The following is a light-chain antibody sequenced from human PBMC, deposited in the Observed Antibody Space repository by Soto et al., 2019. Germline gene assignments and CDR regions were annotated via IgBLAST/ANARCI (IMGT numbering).Light chain of an antibody. CDR3: QQANSFPLT. J-gene: IGKJ4*01. V-gene: IGKV1-12*01. CDR1: QGISSL. Sequence: DIQMTQSPSSVSASVGDRVTITCRASQGISSLLAWYQQKPGKAPNLLINTASSLQSGVPSRFSGSGSGTDFTLTIISLQPEDFATYYCQQANSFPLTFGGGTKVEIK. CDR2: TAS.